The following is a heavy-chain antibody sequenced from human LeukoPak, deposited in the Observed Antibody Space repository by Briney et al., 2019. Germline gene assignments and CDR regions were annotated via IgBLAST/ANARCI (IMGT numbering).Heavy chain of an antibody. D-gene: IGHD6-19*01. CDR2: INSDGSST. CDR1: GFTFSSYW. Sequence: PGGSLRLSCAASGFTFSSYWMHWVRQAPGMGLVWVSRINSDGSSTRYADSVKGRFTISRDNAKNSLYLQMNSLRAEDTAVYYCARAVHTSGWYPGDYWGQGTLVTVSS. J-gene: IGHJ4*02. CDR3: ARAVHTSGWYPGDY. V-gene: IGHV3-74*01.